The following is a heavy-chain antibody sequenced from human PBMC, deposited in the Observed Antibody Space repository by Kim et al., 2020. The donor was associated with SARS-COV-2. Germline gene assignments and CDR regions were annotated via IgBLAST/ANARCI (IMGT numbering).Heavy chain of an antibody. CDR3: ARADYDFWSGYPN. J-gene: IGHJ4*02. D-gene: IGHD3-3*01. V-gene: IGHV3-48*03. Sequence: YADSVKGRFTISRDNAKNSLYLQMNSLRAEDTAVYYCARADYDFWSGYPNWGQGTLVTVSS.